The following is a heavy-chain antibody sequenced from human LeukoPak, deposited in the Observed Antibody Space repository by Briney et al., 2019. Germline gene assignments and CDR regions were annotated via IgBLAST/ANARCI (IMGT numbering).Heavy chain of an antibody. CDR3: AREGGIAVAGFDY. Sequence: SVKVSCKASGGTFSSYAISWVRQAPGQGLEWMGGIIPIFGTANYTQKFQGRVTITADESTSTAYMELSSLRSEDTAVYYCAREGGIAVAGFDYWGQGTLVTVSS. D-gene: IGHD6-19*01. V-gene: IGHV1-69*13. CDR1: GGTFSSYA. CDR2: IIPIFGTA. J-gene: IGHJ4*02.